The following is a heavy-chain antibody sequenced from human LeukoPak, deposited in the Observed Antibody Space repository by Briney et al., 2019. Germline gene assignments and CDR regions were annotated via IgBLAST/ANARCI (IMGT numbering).Heavy chain of an antibody. CDR2: INHSGST. CDR3: ARTFKGSYYKGGFDP. V-gene: IGHV4-34*01. CDR1: GGSFSGYY. Sequence: PSETLSLTCAVYGGSFSGYYWSWIRQPPGKGLEWIGEINHSGSTNYNPSLKSRVTISVDTSKNQFSLKLSSVTAADTAVYYCARTFKGSYYKGGFDPWGQGTLVTVSS. D-gene: IGHD3-10*01. J-gene: IGHJ5*02.